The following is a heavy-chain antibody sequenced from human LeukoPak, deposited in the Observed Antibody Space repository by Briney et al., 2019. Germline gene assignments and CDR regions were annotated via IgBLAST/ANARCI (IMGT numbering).Heavy chain of an antibody. J-gene: IGHJ4*02. V-gene: IGHV1-3*01. CDR3: ARLAGYYDSSGCLDPFDY. CDR1: GYTFTSYA. D-gene: IGHD3-22*01. Sequence: GASVKVSCKASGYTFTSYAMHWVRQAPGQRLEWMGWINAGNGNTKYSQKFQGRVTITRDTSASTAYMELSSLRSEDTAVYYCARLAGYYDSSGCLDPFDYWGQGTLVTASS. CDR2: INAGNGNT.